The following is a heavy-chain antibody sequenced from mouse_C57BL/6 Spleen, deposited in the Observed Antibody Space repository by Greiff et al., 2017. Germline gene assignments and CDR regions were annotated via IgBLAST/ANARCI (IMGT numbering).Heavy chain of an antibody. CDR3: ARSWSFDY. J-gene: IGHJ2*01. CDR1: GYTFTSYW. V-gene: IGHV1-55*01. CDR2: IYPGSGST. Sequence: QVQLKQPGAELVKPGASVKMSCKASGYTFTSYWITWVKQRPGQGLGWIGDIYPGSGSTNYNEKFKGKATLTVDTSSSTAYMQLSSLTSEDSAVYYCARSWSFDYWGQGTTLTVAS.